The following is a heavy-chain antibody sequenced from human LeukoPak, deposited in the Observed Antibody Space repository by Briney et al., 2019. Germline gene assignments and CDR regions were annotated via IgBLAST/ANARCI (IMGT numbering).Heavy chain of an antibody. Sequence: QTGGSLRLSCAASGFTFSSYAMHWVRQAPGKGLEWVAVISYDGSNKYYADSVKGRFTISRDNSKNTLYLQMNSLRAEDTAVYYCARDTLRFLEWTPAYWGQGTLVTVSS. J-gene: IGHJ4*02. V-gene: IGHV3-30-3*01. CDR1: GFTFSSYA. D-gene: IGHD3-3*01. CDR3: ARDTLRFLEWTPAY. CDR2: ISYDGSNK.